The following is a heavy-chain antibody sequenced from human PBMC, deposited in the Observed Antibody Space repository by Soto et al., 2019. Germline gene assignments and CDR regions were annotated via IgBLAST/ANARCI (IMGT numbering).Heavy chain of an antibody. CDR3: ARVPVVVAEGYFDY. Sequence: GASVKVYCKASGYTFTSYGISWVRQAPGQGLERMGWRSAYNGNTNYAQKLQGRVTMTTDTSTSTAYMELRSLRSDDTVVYYCARVPVVVAEGYFDYWGQGTLVTVSS. CDR1: GYTFTSYG. J-gene: IGHJ4*02. D-gene: IGHD2-15*01. CDR2: RSAYNGNT. V-gene: IGHV1-18*01.